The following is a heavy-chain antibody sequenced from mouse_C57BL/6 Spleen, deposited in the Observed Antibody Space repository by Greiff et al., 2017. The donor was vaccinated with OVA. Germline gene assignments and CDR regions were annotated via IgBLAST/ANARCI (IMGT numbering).Heavy chain of an antibody. CDR2: ISYDGSN. CDR1: GYSITSGYY. J-gene: IGHJ2*01. D-gene: IGHD4-1*01. CDR3: AREGKLGFDY. Sequence: EVQLVESGPGLVKPSQSLSLTCSVTGYSITSGYYWNWIRQFPGNKLEWMGYISYDGSNNYNPSLKNRISITRDTSKNQFFLKLNSVTTEDTATYYCAREGKLGFDYWGQGTTLTVSS. V-gene: IGHV3-6*01.